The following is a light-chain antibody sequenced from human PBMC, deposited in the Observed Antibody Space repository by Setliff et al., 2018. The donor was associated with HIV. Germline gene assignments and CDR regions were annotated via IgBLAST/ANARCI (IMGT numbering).Light chain of an antibody. CDR1: SGSVSTNYY. CDR3: VLYMGRGISV. V-gene: IGLV8-61*01. J-gene: IGLJ3*02. Sequence: QTVVTQEPSFSVSPGETVTLTCGLSSGSVSTNYYPSWYQQTPGQAPRRLIYSTNTRSSGVPDRFSGSILGNKAALTITGAQADDESAYYCVLYMGRGISVFGGGTKVTVL. CDR2: STN.